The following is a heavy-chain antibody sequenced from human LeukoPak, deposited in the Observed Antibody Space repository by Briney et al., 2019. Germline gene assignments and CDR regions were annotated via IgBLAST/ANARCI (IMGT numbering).Heavy chain of an antibody. Sequence: GASEKVSCKGSGYTLTELSMHWVRHAPGKGLEWMGDFDAEDGETIYAQKFQGTVTITVDKATTTAYLELSSLESDDTAVYYCAREWGYYDSTGAYHGVSWFDSWGQGTLVTVSS. D-gene: IGHD3-22*01. J-gene: IGHJ5*01. CDR3: AREWGYYDSTGAYHGVSWFDS. CDR1: GYTLTELS. V-gene: IGHV1-24*01. CDR2: FDAEDGET.